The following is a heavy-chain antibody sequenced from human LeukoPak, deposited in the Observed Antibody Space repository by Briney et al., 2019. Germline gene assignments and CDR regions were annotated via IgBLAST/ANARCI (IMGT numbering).Heavy chain of an antibody. CDR2: IYHSGST. D-gene: IGHD3-22*01. V-gene: IGHV4-30-2*01. Sequence: PSQTLSLTCTVSGGSISSGGYYWSWIRQPPGKGLEWIGYIYHSGSTYYNPSLKGRVTISVDTSKNQFSLKLSSVTAADTAVYYCARVGPDYYDSSGLEYFQHWGQGTLVTVSS. J-gene: IGHJ1*01. CDR3: ARVGPDYYDSSGLEYFQH. CDR1: GGSISSGGYY.